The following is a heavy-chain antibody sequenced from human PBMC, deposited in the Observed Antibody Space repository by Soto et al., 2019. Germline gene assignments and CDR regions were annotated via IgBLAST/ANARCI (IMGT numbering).Heavy chain of an antibody. J-gene: IGHJ4*02. D-gene: IGHD3-9*01. CDR3: ARGPLYYDILTGYYSPYFDY. CDR2: ISSSSYI. V-gene: IGHV3-21*01. Sequence: GGSLRLSCAASGFTFSSYSMNWVRQAPGKGLEWVSSISSSSYIYYADSVKGRFTISRDNAKNSLYLQMNSLRAEDTAVYYCARGPLYYDILTGYYSPYFDYWGQGTLVTVSS. CDR1: GFTFSSYS.